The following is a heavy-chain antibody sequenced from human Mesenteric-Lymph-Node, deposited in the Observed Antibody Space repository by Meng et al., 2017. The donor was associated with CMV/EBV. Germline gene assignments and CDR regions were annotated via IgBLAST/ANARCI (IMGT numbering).Heavy chain of an antibody. V-gene: IGHV4-61*01. CDR2: IYYSGNT. J-gene: IGHJ6*02. CDR1: GGSVSSGSYY. CDR3: ARDRCTGGSCYYGMDV. D-gene: IGHD2-8*02. Sequence: SETLSLTCTVSGGSVSSGSYYWSWIRQPPGKGLEFIGYIYYSGNTNYNPTLKSRVTISVDTSKNQFSLKLSSVTAADTAVYYCARDRCTGGSCYYGMDVWGQGTTVTVSS.